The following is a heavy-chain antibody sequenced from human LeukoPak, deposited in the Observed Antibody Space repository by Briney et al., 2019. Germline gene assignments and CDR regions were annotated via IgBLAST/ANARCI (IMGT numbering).Heavy chain of an antibody. Sequence: PGGSLRLSCEASEFTFSDYYMSWIRQAPGKGLEWISYISDSAINTHYADSVKGRFTISRDNAKKLLVLEMKSLRSEDTAVYYCAAYYGSGSANYYRGMDIWGQGTTVTVSS. J-gene: IGHJ6*02. CDR3: AAYYGSGSANYYRGMDI. V-gene: IGHV3-11*01. CDR2: ISDSAINT. CDR1: EFTFSDYY. D-gene: IGHD3-10*01.